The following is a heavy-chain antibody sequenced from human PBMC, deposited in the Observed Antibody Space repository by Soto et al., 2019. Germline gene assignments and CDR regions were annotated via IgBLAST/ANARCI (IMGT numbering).Heavy chain of an antibody. Sequence: XETLSLPCSISGGSISNYDWSWIRQSPGNRLDWIGYIHYSGGTNSNPSLKSRVAMSVDTSKNQFSLKLSSVTAADTAVYYCESDRYGSTLDYWGQGKLVTVSS. CDR1: GGSISNYD. CDR3: ESDRYGSTLDY. CDR2: IHYSGGT. D-gene: IGHD3-10*01. V-gene: IGHV4-59*01. J-gene: IGHJ4*02.